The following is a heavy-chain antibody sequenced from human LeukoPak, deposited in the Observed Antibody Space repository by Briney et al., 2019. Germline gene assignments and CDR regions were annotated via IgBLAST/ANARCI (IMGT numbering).Heavy chain of an antibody. V-gene: IGHV4-38-2*02. D-gene: IGHD5-12*01. Sequence: SETLSLTCTVSGYSIGSGYYWGWIRQPPGKGLESIGTIYHSGKTNYNPSLKSRLTISVDTSKNQFSLKLSSVTAADTAVYYCARTMDSGDNFDPWGQGTLVTVSS. CDR3: ARTMDSGDNFDP. CDR1: GYSIGSGYY. J-gene: IGHJ5*02. CDR2: IYHSGKT.